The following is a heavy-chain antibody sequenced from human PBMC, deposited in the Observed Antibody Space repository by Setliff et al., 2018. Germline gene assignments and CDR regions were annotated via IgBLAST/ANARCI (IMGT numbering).Heavy chain of an antibody. V-gene: IGHV1-2*06. CDR2: INPNSGGT. CDR3: AGTYYNFWSALDYYYCGMDV. D-gene: IGHD3-3*01. J-gene: IGHJ6*02. CDR1: GYTFTVYT. Sequence: ASVKVSCKVSGYTFTVYTMNWVRQAPGQGLEWMGRINPNSGGTNYAQKFQGRVTMTRDTSISTVYMELSGLRSEDTAVYYCAGTYYNFWSALDYYYCGMDVWGQGTTVTVSS.